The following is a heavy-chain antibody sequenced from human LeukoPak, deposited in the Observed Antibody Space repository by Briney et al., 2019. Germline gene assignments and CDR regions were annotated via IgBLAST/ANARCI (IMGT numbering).Heavy chain of an antibody. V-gene: IGHV4-4*07. J-gene: IGHJ6*03. CDR2: IYTSGST. CDR1: GGSISSYY. CDR3: ARDGTTYYYGSGSYFFGPYYYYYMDV. D-gene: IGHD3-10*01. Sequence: SETLSLTCTVSGGSISSYYWSWIRQPAGKGLEWIGRIYTSGSTNYNPSLKSRVTMSVDTSKNQFSLKLSSVTAADTAVYYCARDGTTYYYGSGSYFFGPYYYYYMDVWGKGTTVTISS.